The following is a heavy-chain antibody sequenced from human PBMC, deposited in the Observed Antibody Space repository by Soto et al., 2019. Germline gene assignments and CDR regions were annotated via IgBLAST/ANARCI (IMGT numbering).Heavy chain of an antibody. V-gene: IGHV1-24*01. CDR3: AAGYCSSTSCYDEWN. J-gene: IGHJ4*02. CDR1: GYTLTELS. D-gene: IGHD2-2*01. CDR2: FDPEDGET. Sequence: GASVKFSCKVSGYTLTELSMHWVRQAPGKGLEWMGGFDPEDGETIYAQKFQGRVTMTEDTSTDTAYMELSSLRSEDTAVYYCAAGYCSSTSCYDEWNWGQGTLVTVSS.